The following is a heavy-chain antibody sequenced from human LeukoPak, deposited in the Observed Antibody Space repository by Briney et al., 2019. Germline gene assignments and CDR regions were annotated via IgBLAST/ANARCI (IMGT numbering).Heavy chain of an antibody. J-gene: IGHJ4*02. V-gene: IGHV3-48*03. CDR1: GFTFSSYE. Sequence: HPGGSLRLSCAASGFTFSSYEMNWVRQAPGKGLEWVSYISSSGSTIYYADSVKGRFTISRDNAKNSLYLQINSLRAEDTAVYYCAKQYCGGGSCYSGDYFDYWGQGTLVTVSS. CDR3: AKQYCGGGSCYSGDYFDY. CDR2: ISSSGSTI. D-gene: IGHD2-15*01.